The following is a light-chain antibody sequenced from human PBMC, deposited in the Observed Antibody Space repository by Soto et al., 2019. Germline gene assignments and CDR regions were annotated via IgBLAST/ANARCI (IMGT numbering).Light chain of an antibody. CDR3: QQYGSSPIN. J-gene: IGKJ5*01. Sequence: EVLLTQSPPTLSLSPGERATLSCRASQSVSSSYLAWYQQKPGQAPRLLIYGASSRATGIPDRFSGSGSGTDFTLTISRLEPEDFAVYYCQQYGSSPINFGQGTRLEIK. CDR1: QSVSSSY. V-gene: IGKV3-20*01. CDR2: GAS.